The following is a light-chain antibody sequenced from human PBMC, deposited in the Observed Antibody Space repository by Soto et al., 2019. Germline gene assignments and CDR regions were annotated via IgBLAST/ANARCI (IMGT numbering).Light chain of an antibody. CDR2: AAS. CDR3: QQSYSTPYT. V-gene: IGKV1-39*01. Sequence: DIQMTQSPSSLSASVGDRVTITCRASQSISSYLIWYQQKPGKAPKLLIYAASSLQSGVPLRFSGSGSGTDFTLTISSLQPEDFATYYCQQSYSTPYTFGQRTKLEIK. CDR1: QSISSY. J-gene: IGKJ2*01.